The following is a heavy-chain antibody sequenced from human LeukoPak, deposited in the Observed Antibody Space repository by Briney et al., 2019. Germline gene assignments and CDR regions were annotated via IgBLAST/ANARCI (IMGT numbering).Heavy chain of an antibody. CDR3: ARGEGSTRPSNAEYFQH. CDR2: INPNSGGT. D-gene: IGHD2-2*01. J-gene: IGHJ1*01. V-gene: IGHV1-2*02. CDR1: GYTFTGYY. Sequence: GASVKVSCKASGYTFTGYYMHWVRQAPGQGLEWMGWINPNSGGTNYAQKFQGKVTMTRDTSISTAYMELSRLRSDDTAVYYCARGEGSTRPSNAEYFQHWGQGTLVTVSS.